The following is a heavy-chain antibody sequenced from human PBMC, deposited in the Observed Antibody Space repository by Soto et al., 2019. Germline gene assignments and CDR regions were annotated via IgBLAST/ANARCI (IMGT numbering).Heavy chain of an antibody. J-gene: IGHJ4*02. Sequence: PAKTLSLTCAISGDRVSSNSGAWNWIRQSPSRGLEWLGRTYYRSKWYNEYAVSVKGRISINPDTSKNQFSLQLNSVTPEDSAEYYCARTQPVFDYWGQGTQVTVAS. V-gene: IGHV6-1*01. CDR1: GDRVSSNSGA. CDR2: TYYRSKWYN. CDR3: ARTQPVFDY.